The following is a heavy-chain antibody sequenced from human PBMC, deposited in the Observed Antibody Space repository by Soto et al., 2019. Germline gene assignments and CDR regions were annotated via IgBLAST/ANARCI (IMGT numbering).Heavy chain of an antibody. V-gene: IGHV4-39*01. CDR1: GGSISSGSYY. CDR2: FYYDGFT. D-gene: IGHD3-3*01. Sequence: QLHLEESGPGLVKPSETLSLTCTVSGGSISSGSYYWGWIRQPPGKGPEWIGSFYYDGFTYYNPSLNSRLTISVDTAKKQFALKLASLTAADTAVYYCARQDGFWRGDSWFEHWGQGTRVTVSS. CDR3: ARQDGFWRGDSWFEH. J-gene: IGHJ5*02.